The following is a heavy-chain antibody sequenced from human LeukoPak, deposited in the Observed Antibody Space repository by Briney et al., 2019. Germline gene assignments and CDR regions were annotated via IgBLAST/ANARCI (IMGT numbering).Heavy chain of an antibody. CDR3: AIDTGDGYNYGGYFQH. D-gene: IGHD5-24*01. J-gene: IGHJ1*01. Sequence: WGSLRLSGAASGFTFSSYAMHWVRQGPGKGLEWVAVISYDGSNKYYADSVKGRFTISRDNSKNTLYLQMNSLRAEDTAAYYCAIDTGDGYNYGGYFQHWGQGTLVTVSS. CDR2: ISYDGSNK. V-gene: IGHV3-30*04. CDR1: GFTFSSYA.